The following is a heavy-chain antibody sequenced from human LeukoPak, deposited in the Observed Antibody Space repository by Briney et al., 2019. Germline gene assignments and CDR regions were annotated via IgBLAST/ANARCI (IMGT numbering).Heavy chain of an antibody. CDR1: GFTFTSSA. J-gene: IGHJ6*02. CDR2: IVVGSGNI. Sequence: SVKVSCKASGFTFTSSAMQWVRQARGQRLEWIGWIVVGSGNINYAQKFQERVSITRDMSTSTAYMEVSSLRSEDTAVYYCAATIAADTGYYCMDVWGQGTTVTVSS. D-gene: IGHD6-13*01. CDR3: AATIAADTGYYCMDV. V-gene: IGHV1-58*02.